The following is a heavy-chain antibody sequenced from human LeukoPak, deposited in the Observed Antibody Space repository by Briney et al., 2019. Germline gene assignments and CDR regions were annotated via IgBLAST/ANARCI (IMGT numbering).Heavy chain of an antibody. CDR3: AREAAYCSGGSCHYYYMEV. Sequence: GASVKVSCKASGYTFTGYYMHWVRQAPGQGLEWMGWINPNSGGTNYAQKFQGRVTISVDTSKNQFSLKLSSVTAADTAVYYCAREAAYCSGGSCHYYYMEVWGKGTTVTVSS. J-gene: IGHJ6*03. D-gene: IGHD2-15*01. CDR2: INPNSGGT. V-gene: IGHV1-2*02. CDR1: GYTFTGYY.